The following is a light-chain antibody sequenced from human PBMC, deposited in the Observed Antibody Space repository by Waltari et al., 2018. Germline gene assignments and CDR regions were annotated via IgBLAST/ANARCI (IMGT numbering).Light chain of an antibody. CDR1: QSVGRS. CDR3: QMYVRLPVT. Sequence: LFQGERATLSCRASQSVGRSLAWYQQKPGQPPRLLIYNASNRASGIPDRFSGSGSGADFSLTISRLEPEDFAVYYCQMYVRLPVTFGQGTKVEVK. V-gene: IGKV3-11*01. J-gene: IGKJ1*01. CDR2: NAS.